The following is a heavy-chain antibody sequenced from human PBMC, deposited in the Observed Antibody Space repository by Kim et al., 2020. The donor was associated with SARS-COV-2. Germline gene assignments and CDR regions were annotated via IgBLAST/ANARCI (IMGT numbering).Heavy chain of an antibody. Sequence: ADSVKGRFTISRDNSKNTLYLQMNSLRAEDTAVYYCAKTLDRYSGSYFDYWGQGTLVTVSS. CDR3: AKTLDRYSGSYFDY. J-gene: IGHJ4*02. V-gene: IGHV3-23*01. D-gene: IGHD1-26*01.